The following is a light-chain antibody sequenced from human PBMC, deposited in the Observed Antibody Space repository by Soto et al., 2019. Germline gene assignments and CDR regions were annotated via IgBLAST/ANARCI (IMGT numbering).Light chain of an antibody. CDR3: SAWDDSLSGPV. V-gene: IGLV1-47*02. CDR2: STD. CDR1: TSNIGTNY. Sequence: QSVLTQPPSASGTPGQGVTISCSGTTSNIGTNYVYWYQQLPGMAPKLVMYSTDRRPSGVPGRFSGSKSGTSAFLAITGLRSEDEANYYCSAWDDSLSGPVFGGGTKLTVL. J-gene: IGLJ2*01.